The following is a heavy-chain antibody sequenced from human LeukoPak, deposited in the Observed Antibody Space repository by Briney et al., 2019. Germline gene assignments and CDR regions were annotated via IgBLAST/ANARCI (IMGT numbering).Heavy chain of an antibody. J-gene: IGHJ4*02. Sequence: PSETLSLTCTVSGGSISSYYWSWIRQPPGMGLEWIGYIYYGGSTNYNPSLKSRVTISVDTSKNQFSLKLSSVTAADTAVYYCARGEETFDYWGQGTLVTVSS. CDR1: GGSISSYY. CDR3: ARGEETFDY. D-gene: IGHD1-26*01. CDR2: IYYGGST. V-gene: IGHV4-59*01.